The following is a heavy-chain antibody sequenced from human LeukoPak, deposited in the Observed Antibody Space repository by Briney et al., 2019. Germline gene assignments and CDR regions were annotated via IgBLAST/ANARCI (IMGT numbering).Heavy chain of an antibody. CDR3: AKQRAYATMTHFDY. Sequence: GGSLRLSCAASGFTFSSYAMSWVRQAPGKGLEWGSAISGSGGSTYYADSVKGRFTISRDNSKNTLYLQMNSLRAEDTAVYYCAKQRAYATMTHFDYWGQGTLVTVSS. V-gene: IGHV3-23*01. CDR1: GFTFSSYA. D-gene: IGHD3-22*01. CDR2: ISGSGGST. J-gene: IGHJ4*02.